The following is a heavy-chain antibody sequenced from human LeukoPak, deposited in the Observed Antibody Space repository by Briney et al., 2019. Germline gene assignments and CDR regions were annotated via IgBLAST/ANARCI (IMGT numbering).Heavy chain of an antibody. CDR3: ARHTAGTFDY. CDR1: GGSISSSSYY. CDR2: IYYSGST. V-gene: IGHV4-39*01. D-gene: IGHD6-13*01. J-gene: IGHJ4*02. Sequence: SETLSLTCIVSGGSISSSSYYWGWIRQPPGKGLEWIGSIYYSGSTYYNPSLKSRVTISVDTSKNQFSLKLSSVTAADTAVYYCARHTAGTFDYWGQGTLVTVSS.